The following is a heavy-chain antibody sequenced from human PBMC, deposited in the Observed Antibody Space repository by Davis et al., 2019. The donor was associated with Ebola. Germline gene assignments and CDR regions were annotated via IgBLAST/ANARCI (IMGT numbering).Heavy chain of an antibody. J-gene: IGHJ4*02. D-gene: IGHD1-1*01. V-gene: IGHV3-7*03. Sequence: GESLKISCAASGFTFSSYWMSWVRQAPGKGLEWVANIKQDGSEKYYVDSVKGRFTISRDNAKNSLYLQMDSLRVDDTAVYYCARDTWNTARDFWGQGTLVTVSS. CDR3: ARDTWNTARDF. CDR1: GFTFSSYW. CDR2: IKQDGSEK.